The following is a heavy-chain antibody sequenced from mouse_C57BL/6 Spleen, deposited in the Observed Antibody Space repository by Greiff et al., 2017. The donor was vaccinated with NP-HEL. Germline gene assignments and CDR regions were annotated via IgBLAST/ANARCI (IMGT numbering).Heavy chain of an antibody. D-gene: IGHD1-1*01. CDR1: GYAFSSYW. J-gene: IGHJ2*01. V-gene: IGHV1-80*01. CDR2: IYPGDGDT. Sequence: QVQLKESGAELVKPGASVKISCKASGYAFSSYWMNWVKQRPGKGLEWIGQIYPGDGDTNYNGKFKGKATLTADKSSSTAYMQLSSLTSEDSAVYFCARGDGSSYYFDYWGQGTTLTVSS. CDR3: ARGDGSSYYFDY.